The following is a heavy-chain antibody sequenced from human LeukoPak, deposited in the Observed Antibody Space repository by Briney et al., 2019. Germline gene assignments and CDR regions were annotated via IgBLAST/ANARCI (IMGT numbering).Heavy chain of an antibody. Sequence: SETLSLTCTVSGGSISSATYYWTWIRQPAGKGLEWIGRIYISGSTNYNPSLKSRVTISVDPSKNQFSLKLSSVTAADTAVYYCARRKDRWYSSSWYYFDYWGQGTLVTVSS. J-gene: IGHJ4*02. CDR3: ARRKDRWYSSSWYYFDY. CDR2: IYISGST. D-gene: IGHD6-13*01. V-gene: IGHV4-61*02. CDR1: GGSISSATYY.